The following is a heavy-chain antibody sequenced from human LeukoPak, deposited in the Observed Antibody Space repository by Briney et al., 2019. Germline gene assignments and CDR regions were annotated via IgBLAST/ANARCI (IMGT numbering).Heavy chain of an antibody. J-gene: IGHJ5*02. Sequence: VSVKVSCKASGYTFTSYYMHWVRQAPGQGLEWMGIINPSGGSTSYAQKFQGRVTMTRDMSTSTVYMELSSLRSEDTAVYYCARDPSDWGARIGPFDPWGQGTLVTVSS. CDR2: INPSGGST. V-gene: IGHV1-46*01. D-gene: IGHD7-27*01. CDR1: GYTFTSYY. CDR3: ARDPSDWGARIGPFDP.